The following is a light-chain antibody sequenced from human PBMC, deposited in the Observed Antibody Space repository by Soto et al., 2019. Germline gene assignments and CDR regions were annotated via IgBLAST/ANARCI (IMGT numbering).Light chain of an antibody. CDR1: DSINRH. CDR3: QQRYTALSIT. V-gene: IGKV1-39*01. Sequence: DVQMTQSPSSLSASVGDRVTITCRASDSINRHLTWYQQQPGKAPKLLIYAAASSQTGVPSRFRGGGSGTDFTLSITNLRPEDFATYYWQQRYTALSITFGQRTRLQIK. J-gene: IGKJ5*01. CDR2: AAA.